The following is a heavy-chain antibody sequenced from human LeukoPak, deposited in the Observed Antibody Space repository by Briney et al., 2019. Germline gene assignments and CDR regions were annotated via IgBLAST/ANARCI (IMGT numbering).Heavy chain of an antibody. CDR3: AKDLGAYSSGWSLGGFDY. CDR2: ISWNSGSI. D-gene: IGHD6-19*01. J-gene: IGHJ4*02. V-gene: IGHV3-9*01. Sequence: PGRSLRLSCAASGFTFDDYAMHWVRQAPGKGLEWVSGISWNSGSIGYADSVKGRFTISRDNAKNSLYLQMNSLRAEDTAVYYCAKDLGAYSSGWSLGGFDYWGQGTLVTVSS. CDR1: GFTFDDYA.